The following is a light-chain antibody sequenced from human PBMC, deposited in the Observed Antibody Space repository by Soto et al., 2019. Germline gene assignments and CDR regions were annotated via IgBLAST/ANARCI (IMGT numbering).Light chain of an antibody. CDR2: DAS. CDR3: QQRSNWPPIT. V-gene: IGKV3-11*01. J-gene: IGKJ5*01. Sequence: EIVLTQSPATLSLSPGERATVSCRASQSVSNYLAWYQQKPGQAPRLLIYDASNRATGVPARFSGSGSGTDFTLTISSLEPEDFAVYYCQQRSNWPPITFGQGTRLEIK. CDR1: QSVSNY.